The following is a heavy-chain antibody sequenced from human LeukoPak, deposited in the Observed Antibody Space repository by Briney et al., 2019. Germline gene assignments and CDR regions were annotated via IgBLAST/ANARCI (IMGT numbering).Heavy chain of an antibody. CDR3: ARDKELLWFGESHDAFDI. J-gene: IGHJ3*02. Sequence: RSGGSPRLSCAASGFTFSNYAMNWVRQAPGKGLEWVSAISGDGDSTYYADSVKGRFTISRDNSKNTLYLQMNSLRAEDTAVYYCARDKELLWFGESHDAFDIWGQGTMVTVSS. CDR1: GFTFSNYA. CDR2: ISGDGDST. D-gene: IGHD3-10*01. V-gene: IGHV3-23*01.